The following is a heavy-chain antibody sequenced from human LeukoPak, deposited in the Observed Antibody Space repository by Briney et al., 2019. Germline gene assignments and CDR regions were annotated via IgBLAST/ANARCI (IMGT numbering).Heavy chain of an antibody. Sequence: GGSLRLSCAASGFTFSNAWMSWVRQAPGKGLEWVSAISGSGGSTYYADSVKGRFTISRDNSKNTLYLQMNSLRAEDTAVYYCARIPTRIAAAGPFDYWGQGTLVTVSS. V-gene: IGHV3-23*01. CDR1: GFTFSNAW. CDR2: ISGSGGST. D-gene: IGHD6-13*01. CDR3: ARIPTRIAAAGPFDY. J-gene: IGHJ4*02.